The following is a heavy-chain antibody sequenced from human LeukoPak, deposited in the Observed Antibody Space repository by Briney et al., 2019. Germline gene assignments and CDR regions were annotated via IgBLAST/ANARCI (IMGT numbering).Heavy chain of an antibody. D-gene: IGHD6-13*01. CDR1: GYTFTSYY. CDR2: ISAYNGNT. V-gene: IGHV1-18*04. CDR3: ARVLAAAGTPFDY. J-gene: IGHJ4*02. Sequence: ASVKVSCKASGYTFTSYYMHWVRQAPGQGLEWMGWISAYNGNTNYAQKLQGRVTMTTDTSTSTAYMELRSLRSDDTAVYYCARVLAAAGTPFDYWGQGTLVTVSS.